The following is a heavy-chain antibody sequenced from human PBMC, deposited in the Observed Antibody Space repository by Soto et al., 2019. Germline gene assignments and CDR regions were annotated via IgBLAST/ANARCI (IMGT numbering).Heavy chain of an antibody. CDR3: ARQIYDSDTGPNFQYYFDS. Sequence: PGESLKISGKGAGYSFAGYGITWVRQKPGKGLEWMGRIDPRDSQTYYSPSFRGHVTISVTKSITTVFLQWSSLRASDTAMYYCARQIYDSDTGPNFQYYFDSWGQGTQVTVSS. D-gene: IGHD3-22*01. V-gene: IGHV5-10-1*01. J-gene: IGHJ4*02. CDR2: IDPRDSQT. CDR1: GYSFAGYG.